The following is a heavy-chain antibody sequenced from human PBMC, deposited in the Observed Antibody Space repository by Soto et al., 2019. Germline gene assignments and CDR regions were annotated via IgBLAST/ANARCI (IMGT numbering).Heavy chain of an antibody. CDR3: ARRRYYYGSGRPLATFDY. V-gene: IGHV4-59*01. D-gene: IGHD3-10*01. J-gene: IGHJ4*02. CDR1: GGSISSYY. Sequence: SETLSLTCTVSGGSISSYYWSWIRQPPGKGLEWIGYIYYSGSTNYNPSLKSRVTISVDTSKNQFSLKLSSVTAADAAVYYCARRRYYYGSGRPLATFDYWAQGNLVPVSS. CDR2: IYYSGST.